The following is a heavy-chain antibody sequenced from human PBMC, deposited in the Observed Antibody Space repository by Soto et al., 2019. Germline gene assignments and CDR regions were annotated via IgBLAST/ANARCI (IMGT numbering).Heavy chain of an antibody. CDR3: ARGQEGVVATH. CDR2: IKDGGST. D-gene: IGHD2-15*01. J-gene: IGHJ4*02. V-gene: IGHV4-34*01. CDR1: GGSFTGYY. Sequence: QVQLQQWGAGLLKPSETLSLTCAVNGGSFTGYYWSWVRQPPGKGLEWIGEIKDGGSTNYSPSLRSRVTISASTYKKQFSLKVTSVTDADTAVYYCARGQEGVVATHWDQGTLVTVVS.